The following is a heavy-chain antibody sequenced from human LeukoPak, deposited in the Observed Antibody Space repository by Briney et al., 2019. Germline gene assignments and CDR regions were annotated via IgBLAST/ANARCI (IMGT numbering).Heavy chain of an antibody. CDR3: AKDLQGNGGLGVFDI. D-gene: IGHD3-16*01. CDR1: GFTFSSYA. V-gene: IGHV3-23*01. CDR2: MRGSGGRT. Sequence: VQLGGSLRLSCAASGFTFSSYAMSWVRQTPGKGLEWVATMRGSGGRTYHADPVKGRFTISRDNSKNTVYLQMNNLRAEDTAVYHCAKDLQGNGGLGVFDIWGQGTMVTVSS. J-gene: IGHJ3*02.